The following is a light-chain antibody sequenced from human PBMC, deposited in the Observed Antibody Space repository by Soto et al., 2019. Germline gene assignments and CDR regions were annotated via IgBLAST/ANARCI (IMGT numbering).Light chain of an antibody. CDR3: VLYMGSGISV. J-gene: IGLJ2*01. Sequence: QTVVTQEPSFSVSPGRTVTLTCGLSSGSVSTIYYPSWYQQTPGQAPRTLIYSTNTRSSGVPDRFSGSILGNKAALTITGAQADDESDYYCVLYMGSGISVFGGGTKLTVL. CDR1: SGSVSTIYY. CDR2: STN. V-gene: IGLV8-61*01.